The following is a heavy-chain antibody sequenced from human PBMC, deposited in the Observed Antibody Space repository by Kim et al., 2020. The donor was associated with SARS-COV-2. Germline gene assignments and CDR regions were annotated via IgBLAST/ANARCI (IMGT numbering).Heavy chain of an antibody. Sequence: SETLSLTCTVSGGSISSYYWSWIRQPPGKGLEWIGYIYYSGSTNYNPSLKSRVTISVDTSKNQFSLKLSSVTAADTAVYYCASGITTMVRGVIGDYWGQGTLVTVSS. V-gene: IGHV4-59*13. CDR3: ASGITTMVRGVIGDY. CDR1: GGSISSYY. CDR2: IYYSGST. J-gene: IGHJ4*02. D-gene: IGHD3-10*01.